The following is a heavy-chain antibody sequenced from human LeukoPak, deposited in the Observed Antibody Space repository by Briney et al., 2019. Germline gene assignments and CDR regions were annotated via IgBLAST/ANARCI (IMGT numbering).Heavy chain of an antibody. CDR2: ISGSGGST. J-gene: IGHJ4*02. D-gene: IGHD2-2*01. V-gene: IGHV3-23*01. CDR3: ARVGFDCSSSSCYEYYFDY. Sequence: GGSLRLSCAASGFTFSSYAMSWVCQAPGKGLEWVSAISGSGGSTYYADSVKGRLTISRDNANNSLYLHMNSLKGEDTAVYYCARVGFDCSSSSCYEYYFDYWGQGTLITVSS. CDR1: GFTFSSYA.